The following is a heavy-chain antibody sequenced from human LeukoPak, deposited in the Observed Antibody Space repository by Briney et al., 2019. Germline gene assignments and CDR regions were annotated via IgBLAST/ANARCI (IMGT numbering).Heavy chain of an antibody. CDR2: ISGSGGST. V-gene: IGHV3-23*01. J-gene: IGHJ4*02. D-gene: IGHD3-22*01. CDR1: GFTFSSYA. CDR3: AKRPAYDSSGSVRDY. Sequence: GGSLRLSCAASGFTFSSYAMSWVRQAPGKGLEWVSAISGSGGSTYYADSVKGRFTISRDNSRNTLYLQMNSLRAEDTAVYYCAKRPAYDSSGSVRDYWGQGTLVTVSP.